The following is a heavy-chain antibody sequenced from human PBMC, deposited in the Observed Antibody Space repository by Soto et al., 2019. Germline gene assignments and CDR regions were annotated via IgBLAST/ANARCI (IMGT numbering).Heavy chain of an antibody. J-gene: IGHJ4*02. Sequence: VQLVESGGGLVQPGGSLRLSCAVSGFTFRIYGMHWVRQAPGKGLEWVAATWYDGSNKYYVDSVKGRVPISRDNSMNTLYLQMKSLRAEDPAVYYCARDSGCGYGCKSFDYLGQGTLVNVSS. CDR2: TWYDGSNK. CDR3: ARDSGCGYGCKSFDY. V-gene: IGHV3-33*01. D-gene: IGHD6-25*01. CDR1: GFTFRIYG.